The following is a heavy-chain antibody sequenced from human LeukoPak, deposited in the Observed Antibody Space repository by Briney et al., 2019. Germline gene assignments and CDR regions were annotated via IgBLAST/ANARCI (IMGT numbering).Heavy chain of an antibody. Sequence: SETLSLTCTVSGGSIRSYYWSWIRQPPGKGLEWIGYIYYSGGTNYNPSLKSRVTISLDTSKNQFSLKLSSVTAADTAVYYCARRRQWLVTPNDAFDIWGQGTMVTVSS. D-gene: IGHD6-19*01. J-gene: IGHJ3*02. CDR1: GGSIRSYY. CDR3: ARRRQWLVTPNDAFDI. CDR2: IYYSGGT. V-gene: IGHV4-59*08.